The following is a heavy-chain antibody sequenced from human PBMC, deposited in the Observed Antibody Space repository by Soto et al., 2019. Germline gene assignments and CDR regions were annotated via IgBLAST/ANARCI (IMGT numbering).Heavy chain of an antibody. CDR3: VRDQTMAGPTTFDY. CDR1: GFTFSTYW. D-gene: IGHD6-19*01. V-gene: IGHV3-74*03. Sequence: LRLSCTTSGFTFSTYWMHWVRQTPGKGLVWVSRIDAAGSVTTYADSVKGRFTISRDNAKNTLYLQMNSVRAEDTGVYYCVRDQTMAGPTTFDYCGQGTLVTVSS. CDR2: IDAAGSVT. J-gene: IGHJ4*02.